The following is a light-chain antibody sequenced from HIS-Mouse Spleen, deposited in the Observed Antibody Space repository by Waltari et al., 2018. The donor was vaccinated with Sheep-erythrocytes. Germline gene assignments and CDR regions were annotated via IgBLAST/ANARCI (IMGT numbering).Light chain of an antibody. CDR3: CSYAGSYNHV. V-gene: IGLV2-11*01. CDR2: DVS. Sequence: QSALTQTRSVSGSPGQSVTISCTGTSSDVGGYNYVLWYQQHPGKAPKLMIYDVSKRPSGVPDRFSGSKSGNTASLTISGLQAEDEADYYCCSYAGSYNHVFATGTKVTVL. CDR1: SSDVGGYNY. J-gene: IGLJ1*01.